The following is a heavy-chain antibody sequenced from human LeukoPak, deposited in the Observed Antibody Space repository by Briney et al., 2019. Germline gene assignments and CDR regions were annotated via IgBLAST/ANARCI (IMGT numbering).Heavy chain of an antibody. D-gene: IGHD5-18*01. V-gene: IGHV3-43*02. CDR3: AEDMTSLQLWLSRRSRNFDY. Sequence: PGRSLTLSCVVSGSTSDEYAMHWVRPPPGKGREWVCLILGVGGRTYYEDSVKGRFTISRDNSQSYLYLQMNHLRTEDPDLYYCAEDMTSLQLWLSRRSRNFDYWGQGTLVTDCS. CDR2: ILGVGGRT. J-gene: IGHJ4*02. CDR1: GSTSDEYA.